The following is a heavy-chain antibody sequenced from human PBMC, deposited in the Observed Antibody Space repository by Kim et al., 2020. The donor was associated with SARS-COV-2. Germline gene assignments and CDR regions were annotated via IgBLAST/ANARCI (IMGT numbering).Heavy chain of an antibody. CDR1: GASISSGGYY. CDR3: VRGRRDGYNYFDY. Sequence: SETLSLTCTVPGASISSGGYYWSWIRQHQGKGLEWIAYIDYSGSTDDNPSVKSRLIISLDKSKNQISLKLSSVTAADTAVYYCVRGRRDGYNYFDYWGQGTLVTVSS. V-gene: IGHV4-31*03. D-gene: IGHD5-12*01. J-gene: IGHJ4*02. CDR2: IDYSGST.